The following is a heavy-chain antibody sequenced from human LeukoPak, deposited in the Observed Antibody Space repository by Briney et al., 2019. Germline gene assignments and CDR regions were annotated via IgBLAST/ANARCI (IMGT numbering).Heavy chain of an antibody. D-gene: IGHD3-3*01. CDR3: ARWRGAQSEFVV. J-gene: IGHJ4*02. V-gene: IGHV3-7*01. CDR2: IRDDGKEK. Sequence: GGSLRLSCAASGFTFRDPWMTWVRQAPGKGLEWLANIRDDGKEKFYADSVKGRFTGSRDDARNTVYLQMNSLRAEDTAVYCCARWRGAQSEFVVWGQGTLVTVSS. CDR1: GFTFRDPW.